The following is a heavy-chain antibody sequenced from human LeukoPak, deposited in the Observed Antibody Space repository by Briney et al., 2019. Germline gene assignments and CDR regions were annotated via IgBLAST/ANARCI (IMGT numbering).Heavy chain of an antibody. CDR1: GFTFSRYA. D-gene: IGHD6-13*01. CDR2: ISGSGGST. CDR3: AKTSGYSSSWYIDY. V-gene: IGHV3-23*01. Sequence: PGGSLRLSCEASGFTFSRYAMTWVRQAPGKGLEWVSAISGSGGSTYYADSVKGRFTISRDNSKNTLYLQMNSLRAEDTAVYYCAKTSGYSSSWYIDYWGQGTLVTVSS. J-gene: IGHJ4*02.